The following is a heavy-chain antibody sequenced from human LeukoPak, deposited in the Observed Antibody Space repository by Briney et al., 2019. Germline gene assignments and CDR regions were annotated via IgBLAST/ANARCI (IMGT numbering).Heavy chain of an antibody. CDR1: GGSISSYY. D-gene: IGHD5-18*01. J-gene: IGHJ4*02. V-gene: IGHV4-59*08. Sequence: KTSETLSLTCTVSGGSISSYYWSWIRQPPGKGPEWIGYIYYSGSTNYNPSLKSRVTISVDTSKNQFSLKLSSVAAADTAVYYCARTQGGYSYGSPNYYFDYWGQGTLVTVSS. CDR3: ARTQGGYSYGSPNYYFDY. CDR2: IYYSGST.